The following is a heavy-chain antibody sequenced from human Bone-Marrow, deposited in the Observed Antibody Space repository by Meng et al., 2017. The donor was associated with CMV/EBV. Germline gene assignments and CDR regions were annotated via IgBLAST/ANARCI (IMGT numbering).Heavy chain of an antibody. CDR2: IAHSGST. CDR3: ARSTISPIGARLNFDY. Sequence: SETLSLTCAVYGGSFSGYFWSWIRQPPGKGLEWIGEIAHSGSTNYNPSLKSRVTMSVDRSKNQFSLKLSSVTAADTAVYYCARSTISPIGARLNFDYWGQGTLVTVSS. V-gene: IGHV4-34*01. CDR1: GGSFSGYF. J-gene: IGHJ4*02. D-gene: IGHD6-6*01.